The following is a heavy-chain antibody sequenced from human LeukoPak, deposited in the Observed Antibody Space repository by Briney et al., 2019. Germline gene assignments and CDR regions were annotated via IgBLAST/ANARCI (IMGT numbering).Heavy chain of an antibody. D-gene: IGHD1-7*01. J-gene: IGHJ4*02. Sequence: SVKVSCKASGGTFRSYAISWMRQAPGQGLEWMGRIITIFGTANYAQKFQGRLTITTDESASTAYIELSSLTSEDTAVYYCARTDLELGDFDYWGQGTLVTVSS. CDR3: ARTDLELGDFDY. CDR2: IITIFGTA. CDR1: GGTFRSYA. V-gene: IGHV1-69*05.